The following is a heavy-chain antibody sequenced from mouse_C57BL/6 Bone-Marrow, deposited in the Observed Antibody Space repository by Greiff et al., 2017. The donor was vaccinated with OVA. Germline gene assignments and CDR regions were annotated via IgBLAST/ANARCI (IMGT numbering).Heavy chain of an antibody. CDR2: ISNGGGST. CDR3: ARHGLCAMDY. CDR1: GFTFSDYY. J-gene: IGHJ4*01. Sequence: EVMLVESGGGLVQPGGSLKLSCAASGFTFSDYYMYWVRQTPEKRLEWVAYISNGGGSTYYPDTVKGRFTISRDNAKNTLYLQMSRLKSEDTAMYYCARHGLCAMDYWGQGTSVTVSS. V-gene: IGHV5-12*01.